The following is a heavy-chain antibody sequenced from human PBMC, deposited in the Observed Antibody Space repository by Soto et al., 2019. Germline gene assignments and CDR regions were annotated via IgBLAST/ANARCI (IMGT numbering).Heavy chain of an antibody. CDR2: ISSSSSYI. Sequence: GGSLRLSCAASGFTFSSYSMNWVRQAPGKGLEWVSSISSSSSYIYYAHSVKGRFTISRGNAKNSLYLQMNSLSAEDTAVYYCARDQARREMATKAHRHPFDYWGQGTLVTVSS. CDR3: ARDQARREMATKAHRHPFDY. CDR1: GFTFSSYS. V-gene: IGHV3-21*01. J-gene: IGHJ4*02. D-gene: IGHD5-12*01.